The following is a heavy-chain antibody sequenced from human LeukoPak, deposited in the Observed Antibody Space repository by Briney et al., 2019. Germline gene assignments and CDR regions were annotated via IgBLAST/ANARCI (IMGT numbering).Heavy chain of an antibody. V-gene: IGHV3-21*01. CDR2: ISSSSSYI. CDR3: ARDGRLTMTLEDGMDV. CDR1: GFTSSSYS. D-gene: IGHD3-22*01. J-gene: IGHJ6*02. Sequence: PGGSLRLSCAASGFTSSSYSMNWVRQAPGKGLEWVSSISSSSSYIYYADSVKGRFTISRDNAKNSLYLQMNSLRAEDTAVYYCARDGRLTMTLEDGMDVWGQGTTVTVSS.